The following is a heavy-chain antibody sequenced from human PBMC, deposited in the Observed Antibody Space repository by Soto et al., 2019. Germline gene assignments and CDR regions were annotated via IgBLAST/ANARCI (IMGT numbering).Heavy chain of an antibody. CDR1: GYTFSNYG. CDR3: ARNGSYLLDY. D-gene: IGHD1-26*01. V-gene: IGHV1-18*04. CDR2: VSAYNRNT. Sequence: ASVKVSCKASGYTFSNYGITWVRQAPGQGLEWMGWVSAYNRNTNYAQNLQGRVTMTTDTSTSTVYMELRSLRSDDTAVYYCARNGSYLLDYWGQGTLVTVSS. J-gene: IGHJ4*02.